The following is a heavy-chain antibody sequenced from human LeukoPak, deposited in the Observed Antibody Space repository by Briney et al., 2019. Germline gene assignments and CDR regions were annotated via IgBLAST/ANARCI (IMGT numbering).Heavy chain of an antibody. CDR3: ASQFKNDYYGSGSYYPKKGWFDP. J-gene: IGHJ5*02. CDR2: INHSGST. Sequence: SETLSLTCAVYGGSFSGYYWSWIRQPPGKGLEWIGEINHSGSTNYNPSLKSRVTISVDTSKNQFSLKLSSVTAADTAVYYCASQFKNDYYGSGSYYPKKGWFDPWGQGTLVTVSS. CDR1: GGSFSGYY. V-gene: IGHV4-34*01. D-gene: IGHD3-10*01.